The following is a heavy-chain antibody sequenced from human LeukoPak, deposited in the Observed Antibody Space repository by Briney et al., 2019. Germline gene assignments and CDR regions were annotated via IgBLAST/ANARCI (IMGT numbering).Heavy chain of an antibody. CDR3: ARRAASAIVYYYFYMDV. CDR1: GGSTRNSY. CDR2: IFYNGDT. Sequence: SETLSLTCTVSGGSTRNSYWSWIRQPPGKGLEWIGYIFYNGDTNYNPSLKGRVTMSVDTSKNQFSLKLNSVTAADTAVYYCARRAASAIVYYYFYMDVWGKGTTVTVSS. D-gene: IGHD2-2*02. J-gene: IGHJ6*03. V-gene: IGHV4-59*01.